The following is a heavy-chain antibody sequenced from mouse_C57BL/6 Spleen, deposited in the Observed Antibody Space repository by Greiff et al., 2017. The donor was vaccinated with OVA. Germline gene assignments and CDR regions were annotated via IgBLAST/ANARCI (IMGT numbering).Heavy chain of an antibody. CDR2: ILPGCGNT. Sequence: VKLVESGTELMKPGASVKLSCKATGYTFTGYWIEWVKQRPGHGLEWIGEILPGCGNTKYNEKFKGKATLTADTSSNTAYMQRSSLTTEDSAIYSCARGGDYDENWYFDDWGTGTTVTVSA. V-gene: IGHV1-9*01. CDR1: GYTFTGYW. J-gene: IGHJ1*03. CDR3: ARGGDYDENWYFDD. D-gene: IGHD2-4*01.